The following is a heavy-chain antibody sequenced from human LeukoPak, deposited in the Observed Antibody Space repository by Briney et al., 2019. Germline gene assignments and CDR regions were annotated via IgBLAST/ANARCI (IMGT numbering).Heavy chain of an antibody. Sequence: VSVKIPYKTSGYTFTDYYIHWVRQAPGQGLEWMGWINPNSGETNSAQKFQGRVTMTGDTAIRTAYMALSRLTSDDTAVYYCATDRDHSNTERGFDYWGQGTPVAVSS. D-gene: IGHD2/OR15-2a*01. J-gene: IGHJ4*02. CDR3: ATDRDHSNTERGFDY. CDR1: GYTFTDYY. V-gene: IGHV1-2*02. CDR2: INPNSGET.